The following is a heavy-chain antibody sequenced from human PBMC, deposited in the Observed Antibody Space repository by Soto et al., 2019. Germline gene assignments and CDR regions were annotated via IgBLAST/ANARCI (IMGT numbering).Heavy chain of an antibody. Sequence: ASVKVSCKASGYTFASYDINWVRQATGQGLEWMGWMNPNSGNIGYAQKFQGRVTMTRNTSISTAYMELSSLRSEDTAVYYCARGIPYYDILTGYSTSAFDIWGQGTMVTVSS. CDR2: MNPNSGNI. CDR1: GYTFASYD. V-gene: IGHV1-8*01. J-gene: IGHJ3*02. CDR3: ARGIPYYDILTGYSTSAFDI. D-gene: IGHD3-9*01.